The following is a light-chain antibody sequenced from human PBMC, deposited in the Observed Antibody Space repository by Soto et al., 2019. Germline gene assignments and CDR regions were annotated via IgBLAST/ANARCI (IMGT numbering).Light chain of an antibody. CDR2: GAS. J-gene: IGKJ1*01. CDR1: QSVSSNY. V-gene: IGKV3-20*01. Sequence: EIVLTQSPGTLSLSPGDRATLSCRASQSVSSNYFAWYQQKPGQTPRLLIYGASSRATGIPDRFSGSGSGTDFTLTISRLEPEDFAVFYCQQYGSSPWTFGQGTKVEIK. CDR3: QQYGSSPWT.